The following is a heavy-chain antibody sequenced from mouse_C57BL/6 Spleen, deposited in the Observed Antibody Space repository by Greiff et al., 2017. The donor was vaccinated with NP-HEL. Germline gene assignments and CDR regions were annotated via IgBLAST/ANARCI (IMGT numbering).Heavy chain of an antibody. D-gene: IGHD1-3*01. CDR2: IYPGDGDT. J-gene: IGHJ2*01. V-gene: IGHV1-82*01. Sequence: VQLQQPGPELVKPGASVKISCKASGYAFSSSWMNWVKQRPGKGLEWIGRIYPGDGDTNYNGKFKGKATLTADKSSSTAYMQLSSLTSEDSAVYFCARAKPFYYFDYWGQGTTLTVSS. CDR3: ARAKPFYYFDY. CDR1: GYAFSSSW.